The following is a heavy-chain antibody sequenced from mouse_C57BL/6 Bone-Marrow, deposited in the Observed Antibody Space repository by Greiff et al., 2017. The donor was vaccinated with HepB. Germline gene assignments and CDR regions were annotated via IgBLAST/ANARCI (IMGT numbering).Heavy chain of an antibody. Sequence: VQLQQPGAELVRPGPSVKLSCKASGYTFTSYWMHWVKQRPGQGLEWIGVIDPSDSYTNYNQKFKGKATLTVDPSSSTAYMQLSSLTSEDSAVYYCARSGGMVTTRFAYWGQGTLVTVSA. J-gene: IGHJ3*01. CDR1: GYTFTSYW. CDR2: IDPSDSYT. D-gene: IGHD2-2*01. V-gene: IGHV1-59*01. CDR3: ARSGGMVTTRFAY.